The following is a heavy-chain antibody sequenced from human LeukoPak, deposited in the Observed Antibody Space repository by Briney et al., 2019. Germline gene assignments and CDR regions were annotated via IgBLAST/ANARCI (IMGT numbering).Heavy chain of an antibody. J-gene: IGHJ6*03. Sequence: GGSLRLSCAASGFTFSSYEMNWVRQAPGKGLEWVANIKQDGSEKYYVDSVKGRFTISRDNAKNSLYLQMNSLRAEDTAVYYCAREFSSGWYYSYYYYMDVWGKGTTVTVSS. D-gene: IGHD6-19*01. CDR1: GFTFSSYE. CDR2: IKQDGSEK. CDR3: AREFSSGWYYSYYYYMDV. V-gene: IGHV3-7*01.